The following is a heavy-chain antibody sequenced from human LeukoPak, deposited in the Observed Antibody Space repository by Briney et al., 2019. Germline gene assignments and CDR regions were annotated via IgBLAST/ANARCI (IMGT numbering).Heavy chain of an antibody. J-gene: IGHJ5*02. CDR2: IYHSGST. CDR3: ASFSGSYQGNWFDP. Sequence: SGTLSLTCAVSGGSISSSNWWSWIRQPPGKGLEWIGEIYHSGSTNYNPSLKSRVTISVDKSKNQFSLKLSSVTAADTAVYYCASFSGSYQGNWFDPWGQGTLVTVSS. CDR1: GGSISSSNW. V-gene: IGHV4-4*02. D-gene: IGHD1-26*01.